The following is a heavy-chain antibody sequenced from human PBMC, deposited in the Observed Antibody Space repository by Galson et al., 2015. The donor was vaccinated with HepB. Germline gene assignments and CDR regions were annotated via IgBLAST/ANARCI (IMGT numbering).Heavy chain of an antibody. D-gene: IGHD3-10*01. CDR3: ARIRGPTEYYFDY. CDR1: GFTVSSNY. Sequence: SLRLSCAASGFTVSSNYMSWVRQAPGKGLEWVSVIYSGGSTYYADSVKDRFTISRDNSKNTLYLQMNSLRAEDTAVYYCARIRGPTEYYFDYWGQGILVTVSS. V-gene: IGHV3-53*01. J-gene: IGHJ4*02. CDR2: IYSGGST.